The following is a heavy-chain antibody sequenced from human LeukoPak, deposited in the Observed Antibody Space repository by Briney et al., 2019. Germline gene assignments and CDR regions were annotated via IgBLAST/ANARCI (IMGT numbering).Heavy chain of an antibody. J-gene: IGHJ4*02. Sequence: GESLQISCTASGYSFSKYWIGWVRQMPGKGLEWMGIIYPGDSDTRYSPSFQGQVTISADKSISTAYLQWSSLKASDTAMYYCARRVFSSGWFCFDYWGQGTLVTVSS. CDR2: IYPGDSDT. CDR1: GYSFSKYW. V-gene: IGHV5-51*01. D-gene: IGHD6-19*01. CDR3: ARRVFSSGWFCFDY.